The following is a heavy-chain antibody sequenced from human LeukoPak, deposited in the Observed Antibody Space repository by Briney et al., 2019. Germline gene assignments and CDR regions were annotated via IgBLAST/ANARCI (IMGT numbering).Heavy chain of an antibody. CDR3: AKDPRATGRYFFDD. CDR1: GFTSNAYV. V-gene: IGHV3-23*01. J-gene: IGHJ4*01. D-gene: IGHD3-10*01. CDR2: ISGSGDAT. Sequence: GGSLRLSCVGSGFTSNAYVLSWVRQRPGKGPEWVSMISGSGDATDYADSVKDRLTISRDNAKKTLYLQINNARADDTAIYYCAKDPRATGRYFFDDWGQGSLVTVSS.